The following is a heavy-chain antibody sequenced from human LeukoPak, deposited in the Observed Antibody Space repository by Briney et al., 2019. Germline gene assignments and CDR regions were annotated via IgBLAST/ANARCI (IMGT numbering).Heavy chain of an antibody. D-gene: IGHD3-22*01. V-gene: IGHV3-23*01. J-gene: IGHJ4*02. CDR3: AKDLRGYYDSSGYLDY. CDR2: LGSTGGST. CDR1: GFTFSGYG. Sequence: GGSLRLSCAASGFTFSGYGMSWVRQAPGKGLEWVSTLGSTGGSTSYADSVRGRFTISRDNSRNSLYLQMNSLRAEDTALYYCAKDLRGYYDSSGYLDYWGQGTLVTVSS.